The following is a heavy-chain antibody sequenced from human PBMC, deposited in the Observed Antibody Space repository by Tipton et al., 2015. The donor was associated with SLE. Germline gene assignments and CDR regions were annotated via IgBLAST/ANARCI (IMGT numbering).Heavy chain of an antibody. CDR3: ARYRWLQAPYDY. CDR1: GFTVSSIY. J-gene: IGHJ4*02. D-gene: IGHD5-24*01. Sequence: SLRLSCVASGFTVSSIYMSWVRQAPGKGLEWVSTIYSGGSTYYADSVKGRFTISRDNSKNTVYLQMDSLRPEVTAVYYCARYRWLQAPYDYWGQGTLVTVSS. V-gene: IGHV3-66*02. CDR2: IYSGGST.